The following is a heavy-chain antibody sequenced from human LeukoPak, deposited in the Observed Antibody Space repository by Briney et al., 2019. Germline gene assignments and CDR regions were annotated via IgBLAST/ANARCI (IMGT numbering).Heavy chain of an antibody. D-gene: IGHD3-10*01. CDR2: ISGDGGST. V-gene: IGHV3-43*02. J-gene: IGHJ6*03. Sequence: GGSLRLSCAASGFTFDDYAMHWVRQAPGKGLEWVSLISGDGGSTYYADSVKGRFTISRDNSKHSLYLQMNSLRTEDTALYYCAKDGLGGSGSYDYYYYYMDVWGKGTTVTVSS. CDR1: GFTFDDYA. CDR3: AKDGLGGSGSYDYYYYYMDV.